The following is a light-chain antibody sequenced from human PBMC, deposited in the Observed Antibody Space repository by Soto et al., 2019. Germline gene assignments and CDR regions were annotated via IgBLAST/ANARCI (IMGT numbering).Light chain of an antibody. Sequence: EIVLTQSPGTMSLSPGQRATLSCRASETVSRSYLAWYQQIPGQAPRLLIYDASRRATGIPDRFSVSGSGTEFSLTISGLDPEDCAVYYCQQFVESPYTFGQGTKLEIK. CDR2: DAS. V-gene: IGKV3-20*01. CDR3: QQFVESPYT. J-gene: IGKJ2*01. CDR1: ETVSRSY.